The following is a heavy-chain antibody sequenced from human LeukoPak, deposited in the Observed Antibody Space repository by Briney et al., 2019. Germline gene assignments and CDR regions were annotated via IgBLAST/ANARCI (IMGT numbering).Heavy chain of an antibody. CDR3: ARDRYYIFDY. CDR2: ITSDGSST. CDR1: GLSFRSYA. Sequence: GGSLRLSCAASGLSFRSYAMNWVRQGPGKGLEWVSRITSDGSSTIYADSVKGRFTISRDNAKSTVYLQMNSPRAEDTAVYFCARDRYYIFDYWGQGAPVTVSS. D-gene: IGHD3-10*01. V-gene: IGHV3-74*01. J-gene: IGHJ4*02.